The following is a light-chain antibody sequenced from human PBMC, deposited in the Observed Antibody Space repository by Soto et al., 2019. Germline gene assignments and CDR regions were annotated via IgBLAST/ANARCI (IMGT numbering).Light chain of an antibody. Sequence: QSVLTQPPSASGSPAQSVTISCTGTSSDVGGYNYDSCYQQHPGKAPKLMIYEVSKRPSGVPDRFSGSKSGHTASLTVSGLQAEDEADYYCSSYAGSNNFGVFGTGTKVTVL. J-gene: IGLJ1*01. CDR1: SSDVGGYNY. V-gene: IGLV2-8*01. CDR3: SSYAGSNNFGV. CDR2: EVS.